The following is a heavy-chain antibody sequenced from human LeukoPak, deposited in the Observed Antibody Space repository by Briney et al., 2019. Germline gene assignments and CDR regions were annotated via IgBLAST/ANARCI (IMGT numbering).Heavy chain of an antibody. V-gene: IGHV4-61*02. Sequence: SQTLSLTCAVSGGSISSGNYYWSWIRQSAGKGLEWIGRFYTSGSTSYNPSLKSRVTLSIDTSKNQFSLKLSSVTAADTAVYYCARGHYYDSSGSLPGGYMDVWGKGTTVTVSS. J-gene: IGHJ6*03. CDR2: FYTSGST. CDR3: ARGHYYDSSGSLPGGYMDV. CDR1: GGSISSGNYY. D-gene: IGHD3-22*01.